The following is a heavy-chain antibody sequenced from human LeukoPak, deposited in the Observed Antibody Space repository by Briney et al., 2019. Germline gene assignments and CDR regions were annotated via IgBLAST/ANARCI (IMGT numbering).Heavy chain of an antibody. CDR1: GFTFSSFW. J-gene: IGHJ5*02. D-gene: IGHD6-6*01. CDR2: IKEDGSEK. V-gene: IGHV3-7*01. CDR3: AGHVLAVRSFDP. Sequence: GGSLRLSCAASGFTFSSFWMSWVRQAPGKGLEWVANIKEDGSEKYYVASVKGRFTISRDNAKNSLYLQMNSLRAEDTALYYCAGHVLAVRSFDPWGQGTLVTVSS.